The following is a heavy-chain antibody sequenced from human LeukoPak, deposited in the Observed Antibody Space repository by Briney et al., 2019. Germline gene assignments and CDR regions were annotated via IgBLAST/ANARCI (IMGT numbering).Heavy chain of an antibody. CDR3: AKSAVAAPNYYYYMDV. CDR1: GFTFSSYA. J-gene: IGHJ6*03. D-gene: IGHD6-19*01. CDR2: ISGSGGST. V-gene: IGHV3-23*01. Sequence: PGGSLRLSCAASGFTFSSYAMSWVRQAPGKGLEWVSAISGSGGSTYYADSVKGRFTISRDNSKNTLYLQMNSLRAEDTAVYYCAKSAVAAPNYYYYMDVWGKGTTVTVSS.